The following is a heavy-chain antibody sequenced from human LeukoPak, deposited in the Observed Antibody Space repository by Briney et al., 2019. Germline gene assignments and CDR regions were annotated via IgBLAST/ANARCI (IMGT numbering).Heavy chain of an antibody. V-gene: IGHV4-38-2*01. CDR3: ARAGYGDSDFDY. J-gene: IGHJ4*02. CDR2: IYHSGNT. Sequence: PSETLSPTCAVYGGSFSGYYCGWIRQPPGKGLEWIGSIYHSGNTYYNPSLKSRVTISVDTSKNQFSLKLNSVPAADTAVYYCARAGYGDSDFDYWGQGTLVTVS. CDR1: GGSFSGYY. D-gene: IGHD4-17*01.